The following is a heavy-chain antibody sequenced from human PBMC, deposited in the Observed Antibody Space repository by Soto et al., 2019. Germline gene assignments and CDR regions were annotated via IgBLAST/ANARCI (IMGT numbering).Heavy chain of an antibody. D-gene: IGHD6-6*01. V-gene: IGHV4-30-2*01. CDR2: IYDSGST. J-gene: IGHJ6*02. Sequence: SETLSLTCAVSGDSISRGGYSWTWIRQPPGKALEWIGNIYDSGSTSYNPSLKSRVTISVDTSKNQFSLRLTSVTAADTAVYFCARGSSSYYDYGMDVWGQGTTVIVS. CDR3: ARGSSSYYDYGMDV. CDR1: GDSISRGGYS.